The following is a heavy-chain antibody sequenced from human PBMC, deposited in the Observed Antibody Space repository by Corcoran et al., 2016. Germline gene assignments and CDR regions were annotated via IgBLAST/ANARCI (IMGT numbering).Heavy chain of an antibody. D-gene: IGHD3-3*01. V-gene: IGHV1-46*01. J-gene: IGHJ6*02. CDR3: ARGRGALRFLEWLSGMDV. CDR1: GYTFTSYY. CDR2: INPSGGST. Sequence: QVQLVQSGAEVKKPGSSVKVSCKASGYTFTSYYMHWVRQAPGQGLEWMGIINPSGGSTSYAQQFQGRVTMTRDPSTSTVYMELSSLRSEDTAVYDWARGRGALRFLEWLSGMDVWGQGTTVTVSS.